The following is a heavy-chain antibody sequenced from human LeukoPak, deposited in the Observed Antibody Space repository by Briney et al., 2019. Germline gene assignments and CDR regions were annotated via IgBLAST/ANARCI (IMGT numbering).Heavy chain of an antibody. V-gene: IGHV1-2*06. CDR2: VNPNNGVP. CDR3: AREVGYSSSYYGRFDP. D-gene: IGHD2-2*01. Sequence: ASVKVSCKASGYTFTGYYMHWVRQAPGQGLEWMGRVNPNNGVPNYAQKFQGRVTMTRDTAISTAYMELSSLRSDDTALYFCAREVGYSSSYYGRFDPWGQGTLVIFSS. CDR1: GYTFTGYY. J-gene: IGHJ5*02.